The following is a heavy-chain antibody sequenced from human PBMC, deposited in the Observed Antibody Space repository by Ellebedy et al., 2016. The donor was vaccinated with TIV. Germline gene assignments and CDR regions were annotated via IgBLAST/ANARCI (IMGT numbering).Heavy chain of an antibody. J-gene: IGHJ5*02. CDR1: SGSFSGYF. D-gene: IGHD1-26*01. CDR2: VTHIGGT. V-gene: IGHV4-34*01. CDR3: ARGIPQAWELLAT. Sequence: SETLSLTXAVYSGSFSGYFWTWLRQSPGKGLEWIGEVTHIGGTNYHPSLQSRVIISLDTSKGQFSLQLSSVTAADTAVYYCARGIPQAWELLATWGQGTLVTVSS.